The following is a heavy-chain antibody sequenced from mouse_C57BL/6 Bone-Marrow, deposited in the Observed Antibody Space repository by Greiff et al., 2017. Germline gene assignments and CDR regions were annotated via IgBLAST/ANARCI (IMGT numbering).Heavy chain of an antibody. Sequence: VQLKESGAELVRPGASVKLSCTASGFNIKDDYMHWVKQRPEQGLEWIGWFDPENGDTEYASKFQGKATITADTSSNTAYLQLSSLTSEDTAVYYCTTSGSGYWGQGTTLTVSS. CDR2: FDPENGDT. CDR1: GFNIKDDY. CDR3: TTSGSGY. D-gene: IGHD1-1*01. V-gene: IGHV14-4*01. J-gene: IGHJ2*01.